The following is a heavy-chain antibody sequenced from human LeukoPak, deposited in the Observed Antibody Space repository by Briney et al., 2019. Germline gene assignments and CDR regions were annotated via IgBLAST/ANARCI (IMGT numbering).Heavy chain of an antibody. J-gene: IGHJ6*02. CDR1: GFTFSSYG. CDR3: AKDHRHSYGSWMHYYYYCMDV. D-gene: IGHD5-18*01. V-gene: IGHV3-30*18. Sequence: GGSLRLSCAASGFTFSSYGMHWVRQAPGKGLEGGAVISYDGSNKYYADSVKGRFTISRDNSKNTLYLQMNSLRAEDTAVYYCAKDHRHSYGSWMHYYYYCMDVWGQGTTVTVSS. CDR2: ISYDGSNK.